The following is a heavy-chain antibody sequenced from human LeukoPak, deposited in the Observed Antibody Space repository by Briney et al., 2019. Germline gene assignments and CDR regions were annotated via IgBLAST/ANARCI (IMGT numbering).Heavy chain of an antibody. J-gene: IGHJ4*02. V-gene: IGHV3-30*03. CDR3: ARDRARSGYYPY. CDR1: GFNFYMHG. CDR2: ISYDGSLQ. Sequence: GGSLRLSCVASGFNFYMHGIHWVRQTPGKGLEWVTVISYDGSLQYYRDSVKGRFTVSRDNSRNTVYLHMNSLRAEDTAVYYCARDRARSGYYPYWGQGTLVTVSS. D-gene: IGHD3-22*01.